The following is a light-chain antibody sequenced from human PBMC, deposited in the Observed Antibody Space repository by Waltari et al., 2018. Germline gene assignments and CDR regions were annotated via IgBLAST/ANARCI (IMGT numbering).Light chain of an antibody. V-gene: IGKV3-15*01. J-gene: IGKJ4*01. CDR1: QSVNSD. Sequence: DIVLTQSPVTLSVSPGERATLSCRASQSVNSDLAWYQQKPGQPPRLLLYDASTRDTDIPARFSGSGSGTEFTLTISSLQSDDFAVYYCQQYKSWPPLTFGGGTKVEIK. CDR2: DAS. CDR3: QQYKSWPPLT.